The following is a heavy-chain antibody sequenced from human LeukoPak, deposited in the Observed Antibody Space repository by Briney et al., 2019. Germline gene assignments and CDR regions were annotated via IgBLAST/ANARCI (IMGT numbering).Heavy chain of an antibody. D-gene: IGHD2-2*01. CDR2: INWNGGSR. Sequence: GGSLRLSCAASGFTFSDYYMSWIRQAPGKGLEWVSGINWNGGSRAYADSMKGRFTITRDNAKNSLYLQMNSLRAEDTALYYCARGGGAMPDYQYYMDVWGKGTTVTVSS. CDR1: GFTFSDYY. J-gene: IGHJ6*03. CDR3: ARGGGAMPDYQYYMDV. V-gene: IGHV3-20*04.